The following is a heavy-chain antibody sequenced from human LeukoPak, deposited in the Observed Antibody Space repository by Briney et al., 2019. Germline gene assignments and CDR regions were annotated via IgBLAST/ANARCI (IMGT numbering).Heavy chain of an antibody. J-gene: IGHJ4*02. CDR3: ARVRYDFWSGYYNY. CDR2: IKQDGSEK. CDR1: GFTFSSYW. V-gene: IGHV3-7*01. Sequence: GGSLRLSCVASGFTFSSYWMHWVRQAPEKGLEWVANIKQDGSEKYYADSVKGRFTISRDNAKNSLYLQMNSLRAEDTAVYYCARVRYDFWSGYYNYWGQGTLVTVSS. D-gene: IGHD3-3*01.